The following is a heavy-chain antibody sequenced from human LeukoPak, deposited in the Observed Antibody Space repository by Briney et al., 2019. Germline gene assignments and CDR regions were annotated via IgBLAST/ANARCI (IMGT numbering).Heavy chain of an antibody. Sequence: GESLRLSCAASGFTFSSYGMHWVRQAPGKGLEWVAVIWYDGSNKYYADSVKGRFTISRDNSKNTLYLQMNSLRAEDTAVYYCARDNGDYDPPDYWGQGTLVTVSS. CDR1: GFTFSSYG. D-gene: IGHD4-17*01. CDR2: IWYDGSNK. J-gene: IGHJ4*02. V-gene: IGHV3-33*01. CDR3: ARDNGDYDPPDY.